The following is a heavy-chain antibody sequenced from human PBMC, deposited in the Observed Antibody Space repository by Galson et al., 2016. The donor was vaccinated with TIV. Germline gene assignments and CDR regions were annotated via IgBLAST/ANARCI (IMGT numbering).Heavy chain of an antibody. CDR3: ARKAGNYYYAMDV. CDR1: GASIRDGDSF. V-gene: IGHV4-30-4*01. CDR2: IYYSGST. J-gene: IGHJ6*02. Sequence: TLSLTCTVSGASIRDGDSFWSWIRQPPGKGLEWIGYIYYSGSTFYSPSLKSRITISLDTSKNQFSLKVTSVTAADTAVYYCARKAGNYYYAMDVWGQGTKVTVSS.